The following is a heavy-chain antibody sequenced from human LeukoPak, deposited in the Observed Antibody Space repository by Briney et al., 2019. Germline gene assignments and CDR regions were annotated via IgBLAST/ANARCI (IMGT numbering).Heavy chain of an antibody. Sequence: SETLSLTCSVFGGSISSGDYYWSWIRQHPGKGLAWIGYIYYTGSTYYNPSLKSRLTISVDTSKNQFSLKLSSVTAADTAVYYCAKDSGSSWFKGVFDIWGQGTIVTVSS. CDR1: GGSISSGDYY. CDR3: AKDSGSSWFKGVFDI. D-gene: IGHD6-13*01. CDR2: IYYTGST. J-gene: IGHJ3*02. V-gene: IGHV4-31*03.